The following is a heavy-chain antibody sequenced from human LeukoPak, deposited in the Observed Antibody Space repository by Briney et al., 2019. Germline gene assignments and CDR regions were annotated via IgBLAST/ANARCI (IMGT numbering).Heavy chain of an antibody. V-gene: IGHV3-21*01. CDR1: GFTFSSFT. D-gene: IGHD3-3*01. Sequence: GGSLRLSCAASGFTFSSFTMYWVRQAPGKGLEWVSCITGSGSSKHYADSVKGRFTISRDNSKNTLYLQMNSLRAEDTAVYYCARDSYASEYYDFWSGYRKDYYFDYWGQGTLVTVSS. CDR2: ITGSGSSK. J-gene: IGHJ4*02. CDR3: ARDSYASEYYDFWSGYRKDYYFDY.